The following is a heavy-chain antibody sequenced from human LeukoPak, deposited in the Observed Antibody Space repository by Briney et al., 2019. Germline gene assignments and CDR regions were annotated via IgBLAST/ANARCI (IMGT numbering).Heavy chain of an antibody. Sequence: PGGSLRLSCAASGFTFSNYVMHWVRQAPGKGLEWVALIAYDGGEKYYADSVKGRFTISRDNSKNTLYLQMNSLRAEDTAMFYCARARGDSSPASRYFDYWGQGALVIVSS. CDR1: GFTFSNYV. CDR2: IAYDGGEK. J-gene: IGHJ4*02. D-gene: IGHD5-18*01. CDR3: ARARGDSSPASRYFDY. V-gene: IGHV3-30-3*01.